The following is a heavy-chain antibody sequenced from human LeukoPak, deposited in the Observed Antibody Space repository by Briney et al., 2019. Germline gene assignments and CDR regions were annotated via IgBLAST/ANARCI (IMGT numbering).Heavy chain of an antibody. CDR3: ATTRSSSWYGSYWFDP. CDR2: ISWNSGSI. CDR1: GFTFDDYA. J-gene: IGHJ5*02. V-gene: IGHV3-9*01. Sequence: GGSLRLSCAASGFTFDDYAMHWGRQAPGKGLEWVSGISWNSGSIGYADSVKGRFTISRDNAKNSLYLQMNSLRAEDTALYYCATTRSSSWYGSYWFDPWGQGTLVTVSS. D-gene: IGHD6-13*01.